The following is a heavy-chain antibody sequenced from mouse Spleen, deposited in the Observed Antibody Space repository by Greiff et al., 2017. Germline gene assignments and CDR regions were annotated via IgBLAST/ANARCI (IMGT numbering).Heavy chain of an antibody. CDR3: ARHWAFAY. Sequence: EVHLVESGGGLVKPGGSLKLSCAASGFTFSDYGMHWVRQAPEKGLEWVAYISSGSSTIYCADTVKGRFTISRDNAKNTLFLQMTSLRSEDTAMYYCARHWAFAYWGQGTLVTVSA. CDR1: GFTFSDYG. J-gene: IGHJ3*01. V-gene: IGHV5-17*01. D-gene: IGHD4-1*01. CDR2: ISSGSSTI.